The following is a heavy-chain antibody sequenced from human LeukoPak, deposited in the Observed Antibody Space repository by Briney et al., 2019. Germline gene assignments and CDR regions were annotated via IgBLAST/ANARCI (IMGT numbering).Heavy chain of an antibody. CDR2: IYYSGST. D-gene: IGHD3-10*01. Sequence: SETLSLTCTVSGGSISSSSYYRGWIRQPPGKGLEWIGSIYYSGSTYYNPSLKSRVTISVDTSKNQFSLKLSSVTAADTAVYYCATSYGSGSYYKEPFDYWGQGTLVTVSS. J-gene: IGHJ4*02. CDR1: GGSISSSSYY. V-gene: IGHV4-39*01. CDR3: ATSYGSGSYYKEPFDY.